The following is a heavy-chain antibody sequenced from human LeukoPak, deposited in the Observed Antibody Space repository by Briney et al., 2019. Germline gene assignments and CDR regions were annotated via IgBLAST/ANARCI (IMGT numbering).Heavy chain of an antibody. Sequence: SETLSLTCTVSGGSISSYYWSWIRQPPGKGLEWIGYIYTSGSTNYNPSLKSRVTISVDTSKNQFSLKLSSVTAADTAVYYCAGRSDSWFDPWGQGTLVTVSS. CDR3: AGRSDSWFDP. V-gene: IGHV4-4*09. CDR2: IYTSGST. J-gene: IGHJ5*02. CDR1: GGSISSYY. D-gene: IGHD3-22*01.